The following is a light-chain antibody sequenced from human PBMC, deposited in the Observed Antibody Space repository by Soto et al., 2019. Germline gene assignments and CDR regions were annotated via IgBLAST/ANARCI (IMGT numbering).Light chain of an antibody. Sequence: DIQMTQSPSSLSTFVGDRVTITCRASQSVSSSLNWYQQKPGKAPKLLIYDASGLQYGVPSRFSGSGSGTDFTLTIDSLQPEDSATYYFQQSYSNPRTFGQGTRLEIK. CDR1: QSVSSS. CDR2: DAS. CDR3: QQSYSNPRT. V-gene: IGKV1-39*01. J-gene: IGKJ5*01.